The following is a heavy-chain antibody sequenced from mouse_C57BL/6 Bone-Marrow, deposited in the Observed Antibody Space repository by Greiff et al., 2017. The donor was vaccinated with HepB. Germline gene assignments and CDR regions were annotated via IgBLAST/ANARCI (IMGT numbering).Heavy chain of an antibody. CDR3: TRLYYGNYEFAY. CDR1: GFTFSSYA. D-gene: IGHD2-1*01. V-gene: IGHV5-9-1*02. CDR2: ISSGGDYI. J-gene: IGHJ3*01. Sequence: DVKLQESGEGLVKPGGSLKLSCAASGFTFSSYAMSWVRQTPEKRLEWVAYISSGGDYIYYADTVKGRFTISRDNARNTLYLQMSSLKSEDTAMYYCTRLYYGNYEFAYWGQGTLVTVSA.